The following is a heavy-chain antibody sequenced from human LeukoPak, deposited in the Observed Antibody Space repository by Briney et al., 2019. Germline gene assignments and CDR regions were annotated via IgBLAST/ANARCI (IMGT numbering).Heavy chain of an antibody. CDR2: IYPGDSDT. CDR3: ARRYSGSYYPEYFDY. CDR1: GYSFNTYW. D-gene: IGHD1-26*01. J-gene: IGHJ4*02. V-gene: IGHV5-51*01. Sequence: GESLKISCKGSGYSFNTYWIGWVRQMPGKGLEWMGIIYPGDSDTKYSPSFQGQVTISADKSNSTAYLQWSSLKASDTAMYYCARRYSGSYYPEYFDYWGQGTLVTVSS.